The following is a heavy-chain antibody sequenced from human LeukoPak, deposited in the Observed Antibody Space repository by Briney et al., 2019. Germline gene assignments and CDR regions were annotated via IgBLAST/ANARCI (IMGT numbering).Heavy chain of an antibody. D-gene: IGHD6-19*01. CDR3: TTGDRGWQDY. CDR2: IKRNTDTGTT. CDR1: GLSFSNAW. Sequence: GGSIRLACAASGLSFSNAWMSWVRQAPGKGLEWVAHIKRNTDTGTTNYGASVEGRFTVSRDDSKNTLYLQMNSLKIEDTAVYYCTTGDRGWQDYWGQGTLVTVSS. V-gene: IGHV3-15*01. J-gene: IGHJ4*02.